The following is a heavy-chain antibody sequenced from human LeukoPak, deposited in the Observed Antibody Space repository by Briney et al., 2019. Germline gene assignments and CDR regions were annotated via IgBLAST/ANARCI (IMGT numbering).Heavy chain of an antibody. V-gene: IGHV4-39*07. Sequence: SETLSLTCTVSGGSISSSSYYWGWIRQPPGKGLEWIGSIYYSGSTYYNPSLKSRVTISVDTSKNQFSLKLSSVTAADTAVYYCASITISPRRNWFDPWGQGTLVTVSS. CDR3: ASITISPRRNWFDP. CDR1: GGSISSSSYY. CDR2: IYYSGST. D-gene: IGHD3-3*01. J-gene: IGHJ5*02.